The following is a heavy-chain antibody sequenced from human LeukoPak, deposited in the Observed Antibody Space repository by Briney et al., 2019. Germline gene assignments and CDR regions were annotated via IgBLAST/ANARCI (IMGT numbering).Heavy chain of an antibody. V-gene: IGHV4-39*01. CDR2: IYYSGST. Sequence: SETLSLTCTVSGGSISSSSYYWGWLRQPPGKGLEWIGSIYYSGSTYYNPSLKSRVTISVDTSKNQFSLKLSSVTAADTAVYYCARQDYGDAYAFDYWGQGTLVTVSS. J-gene: IGHJ4*02. CDR3: ARQDYGDAYAFDY. CDR1: GGSISSSSYY. D-gene: IGHD4-17*01.